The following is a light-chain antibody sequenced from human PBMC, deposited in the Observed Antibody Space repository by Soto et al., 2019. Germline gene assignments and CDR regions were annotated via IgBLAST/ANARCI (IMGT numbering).Light chain of an antibody. V-gene: IGLV2-14*01. J-gene: IGLJ3*02. CDR1: SSDVGGYNY. Sequence: QSVLTQPASVSGSPGQSITISCTGTSSDVGGYNYVSWYQQYPGKAPKLMIYDVSNRPSGVSNRFSGSKSGNTASLTISGIKAEDEADYYCSSYTSRSAVVFGGGTKLTVL. CDR2: DVS. CDR3: SSYTSRSAVV.